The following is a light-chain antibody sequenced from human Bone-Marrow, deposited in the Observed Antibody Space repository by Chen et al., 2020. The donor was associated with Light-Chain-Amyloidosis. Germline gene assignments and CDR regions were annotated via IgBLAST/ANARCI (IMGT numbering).Light chain of an antibody. Sequence: SFELTQPPSVSVSPGQTASITCSGDKLGDTFACWYQQKSGQSPVLVVYQDGKRTSGIPERFSGSKSGSTATLTISGTQPMDEADYYCQAWDSSTGVFGTGTKVTVL. CDR2: QDG. J-gene: IGLJ1*01. CDR1: KLGDTF. V-gene: IGLV3-1*01. CDR3: QAWDSSTGV.